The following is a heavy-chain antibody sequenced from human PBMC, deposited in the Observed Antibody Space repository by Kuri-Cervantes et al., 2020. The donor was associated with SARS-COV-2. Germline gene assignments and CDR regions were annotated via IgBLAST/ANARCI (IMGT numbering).Heavy chain of an antibody. J-gene: IGHJ4*02. V-gene: IGHV1-69*04. CDR2: IIPILGIA. CDR1: GGTFSSYA. CDR3: ARGLELRSGYFDY. Sequence: SVKVTCKASGGTFSSYAISWVRQAPGQGLEWMGRIIPILGIANYAQKFQGRVTITADKSTSTDYMELSSLRSEDTAVYYCARGLELRSGYFDYWGQGTLVTVSS. D-gene: IGHD1-7*01.